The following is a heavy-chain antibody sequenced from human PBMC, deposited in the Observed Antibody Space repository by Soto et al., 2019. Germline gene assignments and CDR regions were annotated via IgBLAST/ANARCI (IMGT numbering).Heavy chain of an antibody. CDR3: ASTNYGDYGYYYYGMDV. Sequence: SETLSLPCPVSGCSISSSSYYWGWIRQPPGKGLEWIGSIYYSGSTYYNPSLKSRVTISVDTSKNQFSLKLSSVTAADTAVYYCASTNYGDYGYYYYGMDVWGQGTTVTVSS. CDR2: IYYSGST. V-gene: IGHV4-39*01. D-gene: IGHD4-17*01. CDR1: GCSISSSSYY. J-gene: IGHJ6*02.